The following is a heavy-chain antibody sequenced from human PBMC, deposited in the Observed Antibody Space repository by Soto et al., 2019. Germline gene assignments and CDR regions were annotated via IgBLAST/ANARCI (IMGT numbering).Heavy chain of an antibody. Sequence: LSLTCTVSGGSISSYYWSWIRQPPGKGLEWIGEINHSGSTNYNPSLKSRVTISVDTSKNQFSLKLSSVTAADTAVYYCARVTGGWYYYYGMDVWGQGTTVTVSS. CDR3: ARVTGGWYYYYGMDV. V-gene: IGHV4-34*01. D-gene: IGHD6-19*01. CDR2: INHSGST. CDR1: GGSISSYY. J-gene: IGHJ6*02.